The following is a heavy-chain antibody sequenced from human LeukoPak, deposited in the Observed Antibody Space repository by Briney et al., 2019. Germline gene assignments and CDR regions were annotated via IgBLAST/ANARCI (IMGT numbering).Heavy chain of an antibody. CDR2: ISGDGVST. V-gene: IGHV3-43*02. Sequence: GGSLKLSCAASGFTFSGSAIHWVRQSSGKGLEWVSLISGDGVSTFYADSVKGRFSISRDNSKNSLYLEMNSLRTEDAAMYYCAKESGKFDYWGQGTLVAVSS. CDR1: GFTFSGSA. J-gene: IGHJ4*02. CDR3: AKESGKFDY.